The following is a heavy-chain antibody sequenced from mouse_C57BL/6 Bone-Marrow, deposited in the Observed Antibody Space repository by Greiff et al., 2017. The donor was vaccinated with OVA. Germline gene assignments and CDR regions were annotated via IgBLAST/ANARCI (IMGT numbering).Heavy chain of an antibody. D-gene: IGHD1-1*01. V-gene: IGHV1-82*01. J-gene: IGHJ2*01. CDR3: ARIYYYGSSYD. Sequence: VQLQQSGPELVKPGASVKISCKASGYAFSSSWMNWVKQRPGKGLEWIGRIYPGDGDTNYNGKFKGKATLTADKSSSTAYMQLSSLTSEDSAVYFCARIYYYGSSYDWGQGTTLTVSS. CDR1: GYAFSSSW. CDR2: IYPGDGDT.